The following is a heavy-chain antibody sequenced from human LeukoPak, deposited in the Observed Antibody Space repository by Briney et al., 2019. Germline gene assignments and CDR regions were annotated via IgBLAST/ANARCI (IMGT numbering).Heavy chain of an antibody. CDR2: INPSGGST. J-gene: IGHJ4*02. D-gene: IGHD3-22*01. V-gene: IGHV1-46*01. CDR1: GYTFTSYY. Sequence: GASVKVSCKASGYTFTSYYMHWVRQAPGQGPEWMGIINPSGGSTNYAQKFQGRVTMTRDMSTSTVYMELSSVRSEDTAVYYCAREPFADYDSSGNLPSPFDYWGQGTLVTVSS. CDR3: AREPFADYDSSGNLPSPFDY.